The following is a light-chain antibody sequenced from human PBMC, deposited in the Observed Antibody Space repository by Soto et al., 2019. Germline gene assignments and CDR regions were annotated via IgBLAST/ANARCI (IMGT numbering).Light chain of an antibody. CDR2: DVS. Sequence: QSVLTQPASVSGSPGQSITISCTGTSSDVGRYNFVSWYQQQPGKAPKLMISDVSNRPSGVSNRFSGSKSGNTASLTISGLQAEDEADYYCSSYTGSSVVFGGGTKVTVL. V-gene: IGLV2-14*01. CDR3: SSYTGSSVV. CDR1: SSDVGRYNF. J-gene: IGLJ2*01.